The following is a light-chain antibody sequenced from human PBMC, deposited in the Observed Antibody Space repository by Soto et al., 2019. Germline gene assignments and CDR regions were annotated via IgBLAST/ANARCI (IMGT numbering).Light chain of an antibody. V-gene: IGLV1-47*02. Sequence: QSVLTQPPSASGTPGQTVTISCFGSSSNLGRNYVYWYKQLPGAAPKLLIYANNQRPSGVPDRLSGSKSSTSASLGISGLRSEDEANYFCAAWHDSLSGPVFGEGTKLTVL. CDR2: ANN. CDR3: AAWHDSLSGPV. CDR1: SSNLGRNY. J-gene: IGLJ3*02.